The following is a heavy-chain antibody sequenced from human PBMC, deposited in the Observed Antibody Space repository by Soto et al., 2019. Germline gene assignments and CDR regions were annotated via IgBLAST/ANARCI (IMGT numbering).Heavy chain of an antibody. CDR2: IPPLSGTS. D-gene: IGHD3-16*02. CDR1: GGTFSAYA. V-gene: IGHV1-69*06. J-gene: IGHJ6*02. CDR3: ARTNPTKYYDYVWGDYRREGMDV. Sequence: SVKVSCKASGGTFSAYAISWVRQAPGKGLEWMGGIPPLSGTSNYTQRFQGRVTITADKSTSTAYMELSSLRSDDTAVYYCARTNPTKYYDYVWGDYRREGMDVWGQGTTVTVSS.